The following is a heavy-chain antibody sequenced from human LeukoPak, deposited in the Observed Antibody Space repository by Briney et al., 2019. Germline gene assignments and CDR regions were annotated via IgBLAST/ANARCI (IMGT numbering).Heavy chain of an antibody. CDR3: ARGSQTYYDFWSGYPPAFDI. Sequence: ASVKVSCKASGYTFTSYDINWVRQATGQGLEWMGWMNPNSGNTGYAQKFQGRVTITRNTSISTAYMELSSLRSEDTAVYYCARGSQTYYDFWSGYPPAFDIWGQGTMVTVSS. V-gene: IGHV1-8*03. D-gene: IGHD3-3*01. CDR1: GYTFTSYD. CDR2: MNPNSGNT. J-gene: IGHJ3*02.